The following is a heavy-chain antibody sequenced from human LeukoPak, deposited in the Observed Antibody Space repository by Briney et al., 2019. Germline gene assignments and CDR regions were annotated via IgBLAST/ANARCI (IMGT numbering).Heavy chain of an antibody. Sequence: SETLSLTCAVYGGSFSGYYWSWIRQPPGKGLEWIGEINHSGSTNYNPSLESRVTISVDTSKNQFSLKLSSVTAADTAVYYCARDLGGGSPFDYWGQGTLVTVSS. CDR3: ARDLGGGSPFDY. J-gene: IGHJ4*02. D-gene: IGHD3-10*01. V-gene: IGHV4-34*01. CDR2: INHSGST. CDR1: GGSFSGYY.